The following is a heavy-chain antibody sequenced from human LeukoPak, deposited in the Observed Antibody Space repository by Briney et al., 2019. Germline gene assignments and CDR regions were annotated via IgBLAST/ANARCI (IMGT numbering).Heavy chain of an antibody. Sequence: ASVKVSCKASGYTFTGYYMHWVRQAPGQGLEWMGWINPNSGGTNYAQKFQGRVTITRDTSISTAYMELSRLRSDNTAVYYCARVHRGAYSNYEDYWGQGTLVTVSS. J-gene: IGHJ4*02. CDR2: INPNSGGT. CDR1: GYTFTGYY. CDR3: ARVHRGAYSNYEDY. D-gene: IGHD4-4*01. V-gene: IGHV1-2*02.